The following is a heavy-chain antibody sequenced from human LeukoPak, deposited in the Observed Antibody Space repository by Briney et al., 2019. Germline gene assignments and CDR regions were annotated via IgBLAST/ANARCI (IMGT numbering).Heavy chain of an antibody. J-gene: IGHJ5*02. CDR2: IYYSGST. Sequence: PSETLSLTCTVSGGSISSYYWSWIRQPPGKGLEWIGYIYYSGSTNYNPSLKSRVTISVDTSKNQLSLKLSSVTAADTAVYYCARVGVSRYYDILTGYLNWFDPWGQGTLVTVSS. V-gene: IGHV4-59*01. CDR3: ARVGVSRYYDILTGYLNWFDP. CDR1: GGSISSYY. D-gene: IGHD3-9*01.